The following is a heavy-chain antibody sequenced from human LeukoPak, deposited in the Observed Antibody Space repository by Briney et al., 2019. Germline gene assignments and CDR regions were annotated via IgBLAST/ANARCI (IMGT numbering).Heavy chain of an antibody. CDR1: GGSFSGDY. J-gene: IGHJ3*02. V-gene: IGHV4-34*01. CDR2: INHRGST. CDR3: ATYSTGFDI. Sequence: SETLSLTCAVYGGSFSGDYWTWIRQPPGKGLEWIGEINHRGSTHYNPSLKSRVTISVDTSKKQFSLKLSSVTAADTAVYYCATYSTGFDIWGQGTVVTVSS. D-gene: IGHD6-19*01.